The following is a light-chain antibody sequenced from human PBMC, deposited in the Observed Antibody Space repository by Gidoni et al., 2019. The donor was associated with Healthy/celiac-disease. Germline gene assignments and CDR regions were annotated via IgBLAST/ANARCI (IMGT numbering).Light chain of an antibody. CDR1: QSFSSSY. Sequence: ETVLTQSPGTLSLSPGERATLSCRASQSFSSSYLAWYQQKPGQAPRLLIDGASSRATGIPDRFSGSGSGTDFTLTISRLEPEDFAVYYCQQYGSSPYTFGQGTKLEIK. V-gene: IGKV3-20*01. J-gene: IGKJ2*01. CDR3: QQYGSSPYT. CDR2: GAS.